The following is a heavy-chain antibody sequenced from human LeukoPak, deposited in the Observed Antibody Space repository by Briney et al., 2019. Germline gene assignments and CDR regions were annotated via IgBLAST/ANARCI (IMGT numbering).Heavy chain of an antibody. J-gene: IGHJ4*02. CDR2: IYYSGTT. D-gene: IGHD3-16*01. V-gene: IGHV4-30-4*01. Sequence: SQTLSLTCTVSGVSISSGDYYWSWLRQPPGKGLEWIGYIYYSGTTYYNPSLKSGATISLDTSKNQSSLKLSSVTAAGTAVYYCAKVGDAATLHFDYWGQGTLVTVSS. CDR1: GVSISSGDYY. CDR3: AKVGDAATLHFDY.